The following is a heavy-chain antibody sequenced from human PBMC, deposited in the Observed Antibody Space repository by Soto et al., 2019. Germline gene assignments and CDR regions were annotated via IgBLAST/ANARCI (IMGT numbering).Heavy chain of an antibody. Sequence: QVQLVESGGGVVQPGRSLRLSCAASGFTFSSYAMHWVRQAPGKGLEWVAVISYDGSNKYNAYSVKGRFTISRDSAKNTLFLQMNSLTAEDTAVYYCARRTVVSLFDYWGQGTLVTVSS. CDR2: ISYDGSNK. V-gene: IGHV3-30-3*01. D-gene: IGHD2-15*01. J-gene: IGHJ4*02. CDR3: ARRTVVSLFDY. CDR1: GFTFSSYA.